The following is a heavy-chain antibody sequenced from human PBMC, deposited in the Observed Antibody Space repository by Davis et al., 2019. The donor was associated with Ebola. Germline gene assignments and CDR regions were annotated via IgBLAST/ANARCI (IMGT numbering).Heavy chain of an antibody. V-gene: IGHV1-69*04. CDR3: STYYYDSSGQYYFDY. CDR1: GGTFSSYA. CDR2: IIPILGIA. J-gene: IGHJ4*02. D-gene: IGHD3-22*01. Sequence: SVQVSCKASGGTFSSYAISWVRQAPGQGLEWMGRIIPILGIANYAQKFQGRVTITADKSTSTAYMELSSLRSEDTAVYYCSTYYYDSSGQYYFDYWGQGTLVTVSS.